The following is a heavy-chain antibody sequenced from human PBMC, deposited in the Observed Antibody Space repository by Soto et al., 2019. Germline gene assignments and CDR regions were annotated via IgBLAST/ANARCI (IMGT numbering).Heavy chain of an antibody. Sequence: PGESLKISCKGSGYSFTSYWIGWVRQMPGKGLEWMGIIYPGDSDTRYSPSFQGQVTISADKSISTAYLQWSSLKASDTAMYYYAGGGVRGVITRTRDYYGMNAWGQGTTVTVSS. J-gene: IGHJ6*02. CDR1: GYSFTSYW. V-gene: IGHV5-51*01. CDR3: AGGGVRGVITRTRDYYGMNA. D-gene: IGHD3-10*01. CDR2: IYPGDSDT.